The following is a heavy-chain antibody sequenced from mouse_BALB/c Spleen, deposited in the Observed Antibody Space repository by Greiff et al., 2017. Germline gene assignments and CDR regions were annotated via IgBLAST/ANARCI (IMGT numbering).Heavy chain of an antibody. Sequence: VQVVESGAELVRPGTSVKVSCKASGYAFTNYLIEWVKQRPGQGLEWIGVINPGSGGTNYNEKFKGKATLTADKSSSTAYMQLSSLTSDDSAVYFCARPTAHYYAMDYWGQGTSVTVSS. CDR2: INPGSGGT. CDR3: ARPTAHYYAMDY. CDR1: GYAFTNYL. D-gene: IGHD1-2*01. J-gene: IGHJ4*01. V-gene: IGHV1-54*01.